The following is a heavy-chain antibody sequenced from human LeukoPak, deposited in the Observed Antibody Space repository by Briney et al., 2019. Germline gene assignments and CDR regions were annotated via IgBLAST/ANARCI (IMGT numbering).Heavy chain of an antibody. CDR2: IYYSGST. D-gene: IGHD3-3*01. V-gene: IGHV4-59*01. J-gene: IGHJ3*02. CDR3: AREGFGTIFGVVIYAFDI. Sequence: SETLSLTCTVSGGSLSSYYWSWIRQPAGKGLEWIGYIYYSGSTNYNPSLKSRVTISVDTSKNQFSLKLSSVTAADTAVYYCAREGFGTIFGVVIYAFDIWGQGTMVTVSS. CDR1: GGSLSSYY.